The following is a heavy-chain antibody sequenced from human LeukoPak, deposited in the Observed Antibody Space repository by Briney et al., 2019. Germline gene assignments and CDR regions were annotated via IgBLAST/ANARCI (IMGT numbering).Heavy chain of an antibody. D-gene: IGHD3-22*01. J-gene: IGHJ4*02. CDR2: INPNSGGT. Sequence: ASVKVSCKASGYTFTGYYMHWVRQAPGQGLEWMGWINPNSGGTNYAQKFQGRVTMTRDTSISTAYMELSTLRSDDTAVYYCASSPYDSSGYTRWGQGTLVTVSS. CDR3: ASSPYDSSGYTR. V-gene: IGHV1-2*02. CDR1: GYTFTGYY.